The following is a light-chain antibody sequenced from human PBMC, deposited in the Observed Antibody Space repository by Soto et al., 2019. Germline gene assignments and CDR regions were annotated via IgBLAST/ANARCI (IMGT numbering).Light chain of an antibody. CDR3: QQYGSSPGT. V-gene: IGKV3-20*01. Sequence: EIGLTQSPGTLSLSPGERATLSCRASQSVSSSYLAWYQQKPGQAPRLLIYGASSRATGIPDRFSGSGSGTDFTITISRLETEDFAVYYCQQYGSSPGTFGGGTKVEIK. CDR1: QSVSSSY. CDR2: GAS. J-gene: IGKJ4*01.